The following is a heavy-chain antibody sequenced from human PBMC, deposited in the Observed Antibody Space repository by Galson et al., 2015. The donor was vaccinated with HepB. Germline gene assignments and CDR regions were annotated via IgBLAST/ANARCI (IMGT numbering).Heavy chain of an antibody. CDR1: GFIFSSNY. CDR3: ASRLRGNAFDI. CDR2: IYSGGSI. D-gene: IGHD4-17*01. J-gene: IGHJ3*02. Sequence: SLRLSCAASGFIFSSNYMSWVRQAPGKGLEWVSVIYSGGSIYYADSVKGRFTISRHNSKNTLYLQMNSLRAEDTAVYYCASRLRGNAFDIWGQGTMVTVSS. V-gene: IGHV3-53*04.